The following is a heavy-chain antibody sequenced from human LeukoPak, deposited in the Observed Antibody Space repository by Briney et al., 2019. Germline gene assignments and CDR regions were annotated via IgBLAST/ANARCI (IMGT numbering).Heavy chain of an antibody. J-gene: IGHJ6*03. CDR1: GGSISSHY. V-gene: IGHV4-59*11. CDR2: IYYSGST. D-gene: IGHD2-15*01. Sequence: SETLSLTCIVSGGSISSHYWSWIRQPPGKGLEWIGYIYYSGSTNYNPSLKSRVTISVDTSKNQFSLKLSSVTAADTAVYYCARGSRCSGGSCYAYYYYYMDVWGKGTTVTVSS. CDR3: ARGSRCSGGSCYAYYYYYMDV.